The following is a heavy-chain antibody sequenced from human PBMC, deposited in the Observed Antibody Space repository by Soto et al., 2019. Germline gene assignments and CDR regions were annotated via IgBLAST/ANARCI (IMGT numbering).Heavy chain of an antibody. CDR3: ASGGTEGSSSFLSVYYYGMDV. CDR1: GFTFSDYY. V-gene: IGHV3-11*06. D-gene: IGHD6-6*01. Sequence: PGGSLRLSCAASGFTFSDYYMSCIRQAPGKGLEWFSYISSSSSYTNYADSVKGRFTISRDNAKNSLYLQMNSLRAEDTAVYYCASGGTEGSSSFLSVYYYGMDVWGQGTTVTVSS. CDR2: ISSSSSYT. J-gene: IGHJ6*02.